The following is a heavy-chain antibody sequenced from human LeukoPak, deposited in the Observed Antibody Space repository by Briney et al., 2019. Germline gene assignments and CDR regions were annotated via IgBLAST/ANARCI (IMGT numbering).Heavy chain of an antibody. CDR3: ARGVGAIHY. CDR2: INTDGSST. CDR1: GFAFSSYW. V-gene: IGHV3-74*01. J-gene: IGHJ4*02. Sequence: GGALRLSCEASGFAFSSYWMNWVRQGPGKGLVWVSCINTDGSSTSYADSVKGRFTISRDNGKNTLYMQMNSLRAEDTAVYYCARGVGAIHYWGQGTLVTVSS. D-gene: IGHD1-26*01.